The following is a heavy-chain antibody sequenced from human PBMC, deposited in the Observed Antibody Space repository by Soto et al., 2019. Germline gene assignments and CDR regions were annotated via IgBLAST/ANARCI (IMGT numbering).Heavy chain of an antibody. V-gene: IGHV4-31*03. CDR3: ARDEYGIDP. Sequence: LSLTCTVSGGSIRRGGYYWSWIRQHPGRGLEWIGYISHSGSAYYNPFLKSRVIISVDTSKNHFSLNLTSVTAADTAVYYCARDEYGIDPWGQGTLVTVSS. D-gene: IGHD6-6*01. CDR2: ISHSGSA. J-gene: IGHJ5*02. CDR1: GGSIRRGGYY.